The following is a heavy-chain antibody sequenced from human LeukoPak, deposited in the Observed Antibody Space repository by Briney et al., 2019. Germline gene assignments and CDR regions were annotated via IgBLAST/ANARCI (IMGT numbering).Heavy chain of an antibody. V-gene: IGHV4-34*01. CDR1: GGSFSGYY. D-gene: IGHD6-19*01. Sequence: PSETLSLTCAVYGGSFSGYYWSWIRQPPGKGLEWIGEINHSGSTNYNPSLKSRVTISVDTSKNQFSLKLSSVTAADTAVYYCARVPSYRQWLVRGAFDIWGQGTMVTVSS. J-gene: IGHJ3*02. CDR3: ARVPSYRQWLVRGAFDI. CDR2: INHSGST.